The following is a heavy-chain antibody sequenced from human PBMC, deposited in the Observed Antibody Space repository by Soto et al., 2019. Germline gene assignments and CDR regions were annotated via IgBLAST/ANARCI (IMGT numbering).Heavy chain of an antibody. J-gene: IGHJ4*02. V-gene: IGHV3-74*01. Sequence: EVQLVESGGGLVQPGGSLRLSCAASGFTFSPFWMHWVRQVPGKGPVWVSRINSDGNSTSYADSVKGRFTISRDNAKNTLYLQMNSLRGEDTAVYYCASGSLHFDYWGERTLVTVSS. CDR2: INSDGNST. CDR1: GFTFSPFW. CDR3: ASGSLHFDY.